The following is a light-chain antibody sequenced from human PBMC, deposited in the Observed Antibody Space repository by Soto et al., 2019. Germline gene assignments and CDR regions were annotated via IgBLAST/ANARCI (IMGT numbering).Light chain of an antibody. CDR2: GAS. CDR3: QQRSNWPPGT. J-gene: IGKJ3*01. Sequence: EIVLTQSPGTLSLSPGERATLSCRASQSVSSSYLAWYQQKPGQAPRLLIYGASSRATGIPDRFSGSGSGTDFTLTISSLEPEDFAVYYCQQRSNWPPGTFGPGTKVDIK. CDR1: QSVSSSY. V-gene: IGKV3D-20*02.